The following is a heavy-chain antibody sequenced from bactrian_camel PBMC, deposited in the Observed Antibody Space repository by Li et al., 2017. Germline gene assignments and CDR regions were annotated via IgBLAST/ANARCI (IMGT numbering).Heavy chain of an antibody. CDR2: IGRDGST. CDR3: AADRLCIEFSVEEVTTMPN. J-gene: IGHJ4*01. CDR1: GPTASGYC. D-gene: IGHD4*01. V-gene: IGHV3S55*01. Sequence: HVQLVESGGGSVQAGGSLRLSCAISGPTASGYCMGWFRQLPGKEREGIASIGRDGSTAYAESVKGRFTISKDNAKRTLHLQMNSLKPEDTAMYYCAADRLCIEFSVEEVTTMPNRGLGTQVTVS.